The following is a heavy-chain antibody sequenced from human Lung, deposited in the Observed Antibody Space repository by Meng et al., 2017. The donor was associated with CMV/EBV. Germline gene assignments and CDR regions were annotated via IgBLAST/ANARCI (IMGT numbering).Heavy chain of an antibody. CDR2: ISYDGRDK. V-gene: IGHV3-30*04. Sequence: SCADSEFTFNSYAMHWVRQAPGKGLEWVAIISYDGRDKYYAESVKGRFTISRDNSKNTLYLQMNSLRTEDPALYFCTREGRLNWFDPWGQGTLVTVSS. CDR1: EFTFNSYA. CDR3: TREGRLNWFDP. J-gene: IGHJ5*02.